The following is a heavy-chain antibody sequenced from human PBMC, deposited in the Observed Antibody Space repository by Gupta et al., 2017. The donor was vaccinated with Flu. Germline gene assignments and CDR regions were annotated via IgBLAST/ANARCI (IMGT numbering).Heavy chain of an antibody. Sequence: QGQLVQSGAEVKKPGASVKVYCKASGYTFTNYHIHWVRQAPGQGLEWMGIISATGGTTTYAQKFQGRLVMTRETSTSTVYMELRSLTSADTAMYYCSRDLPYSTGWSHFDLWGQGSLVTVSS. V-gene: IGHV1-46*01. D-gene: IGHD6-19*01. CDR3: SRDLPYSTGWSHFDL. CDR2: ISATGGTT. J-gene: IGHJ4*02. CDR1: GYTFTNYH.